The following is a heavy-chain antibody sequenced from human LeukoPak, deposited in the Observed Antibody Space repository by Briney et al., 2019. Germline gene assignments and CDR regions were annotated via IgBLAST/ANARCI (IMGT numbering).Heavy chain of an antibody. CDR1: GGSFSGYY. CDR3: ARVNCRSGSCYSMWGAFDI. CDR2: IYYSGST. D-gene: IGHD2-15*01. Sequence: PSETLSLICAVYGGSFSGYYWSWIRQPPGKGLEWIGSIYYSGSTYYNPSLKSRVTISVDTSKNQFSLKLSSVTAADTAVYYCARVNCRSGSCYSMWGAFDIWGQGTMVTVSS. J-gene: IGHJ3*02. V-gene: IGHV4-34*01.